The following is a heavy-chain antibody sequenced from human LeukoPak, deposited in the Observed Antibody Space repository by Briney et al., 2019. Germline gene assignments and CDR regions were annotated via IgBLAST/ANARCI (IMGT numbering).Heavy chain of an antibody. V-gene: IGHV3-30*04. CDR2: ISYDGSNK. CDR3: ARSAGRYDAFDI. Sequence: GGSLRLSCAASGFTFSSYAMHWVRQAPGKGLEWVAVISYDGSNKYYADSVKGRFTISRDNAKNSLYLQMNSLRAEDTAVYYCARSAGRYDAFDIWGQGTMVTVSS. J-gene: IGHJ3*02. D-gene: IGHD1-26*01. CDR1: GFTFSSYA.